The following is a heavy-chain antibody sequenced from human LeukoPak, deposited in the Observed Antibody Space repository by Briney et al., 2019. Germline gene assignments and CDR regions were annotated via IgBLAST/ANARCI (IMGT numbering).Heavy chain of an antibody. CDR3: ARDGRITIFGVVGYYYYYMDV. V-gene: IGHV3-74*01. CDR2: INSDGSST. CDR1: GFTFSSYW. J-gene: IGHJ6*03. D-gene: IGHD3-3*01. Sequence: PGGSLRLSCAASGFTFSSYWMHWVRQAPGKGLVWGSRINSDGSSTSYADSVKGRFTISRDNAKNTLYLQMNSLRAEDTAVYYCARDGRITIFGVVGYYYYYMDVWGKGTTVTVSS.